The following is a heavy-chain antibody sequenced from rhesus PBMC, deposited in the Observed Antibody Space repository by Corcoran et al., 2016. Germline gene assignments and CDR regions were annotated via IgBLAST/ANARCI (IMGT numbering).Heavy chain of an antibody. CDR2: INGNIGST. J-gene: IGHJ4*01. V-gene: IGHV4-80*01. Sequence: QVQLQESGPGLVKPSETLSLTCAVSGASISRYWWSWIRLPPGKGLEGIGEINGNIGSTYYNPSLKSRVTISKAASKSQFSLKLSSVTAADTAVYYCARVLPVTVAVDYWGQGVLVTVSS. D-gene: IGHD4-29*01. CDR1: GASISRYW. CDR3: ARVLPVTVAVDY.